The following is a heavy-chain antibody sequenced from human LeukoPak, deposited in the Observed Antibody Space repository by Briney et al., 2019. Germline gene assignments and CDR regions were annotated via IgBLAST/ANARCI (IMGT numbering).Heavy chain of an antibody. CDR1: GGSISSYY. J-gene: IGHJ5*02. V-gene: IGHV4-59*12. CDR3: AKDVHRFLATYFGP. D-gene: IGHD2/OR15-2a*01. CDR2: IYYSGST. Sequence: SETLSLTCTVSGGSISSYYWSWIRQPPGKGLEWIGYIYYSGSTNYNPSLESRVTMSIDTSKSQFFLNLTSVTAADTAVYYCAKDVHRFLATYFGPWGQGILVTVSS.